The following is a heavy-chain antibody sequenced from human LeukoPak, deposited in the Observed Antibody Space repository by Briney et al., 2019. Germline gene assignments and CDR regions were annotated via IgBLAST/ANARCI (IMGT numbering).Heavy chain of an antibody. Sequence: GGSLRLSCAASGFTFSTYWMTWVRQAPGKGLEWVANIKEDGSEKYYVDSVKGRFSISRDNAKNSLYLQMNSLRAEDTALYYCAKTGFQWGYYFYYMDVWGKGTTVTVSS. CDR2: IKEDGSEK. CDR1: GFTFSTYW. J-gene: IGHJ6*03. D-gene: IGHD1-14*01. CDR3: AKTGFQWGYYFYYMDV. V-gene: IGHV3-7*01.